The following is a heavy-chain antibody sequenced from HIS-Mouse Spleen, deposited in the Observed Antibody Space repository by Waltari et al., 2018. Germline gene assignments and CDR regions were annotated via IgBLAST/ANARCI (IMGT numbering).Heavy chain of an antibody. V-gene: IGHV3-9*01. CDR2: ISWNSGSI. D-gene: IGHD4-17*01. CDR1: GFTFDDYA. Sequence: EVQLVESGGGLVQPGRSLRLSCAASGFTFDDYAMHWVRQAPGKGLEWVSGISWNSGSIGYADSVKGRFTISRDNAKNSLYLQMNSLRAEDTALYYCAKGGTVTTSDFDYWGQGTLVTVSS. J-gene: IGHJ4*02. CDR3: AKGGTVTTSDFDY.